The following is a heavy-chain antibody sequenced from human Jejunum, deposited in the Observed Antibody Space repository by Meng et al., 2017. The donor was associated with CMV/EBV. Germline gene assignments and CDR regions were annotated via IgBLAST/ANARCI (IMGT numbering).Heavy chain of an antibody. CDR2: IFGGGSST. J-gene: IGHJ6*02. Sequence: LSCAGSGFTFSSYAMSWVRQAPGKGPEWVSFIFGGGSSTYYADSVKGRFTISKDDSKNTLYLQMNSLRVEDTAVYYCTRESGYLIWGQGTTVTVSS. CDR1: GFTFSSYA. V-gene: IGHV3-23*03. D-gene: IGHD5-12*01. CDR3: TRESGYLI.